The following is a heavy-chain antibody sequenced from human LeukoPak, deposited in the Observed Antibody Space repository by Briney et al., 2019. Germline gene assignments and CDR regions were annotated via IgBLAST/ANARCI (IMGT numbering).Heavy chain of an antibody. V-gene: IGHV3-48*02. CDR2: ISSDRTTI. CDR1: GFTFSSYT. J-gene: IGHJ4*02. Sequence: PGGSLTLSCAASGFTFSSYTMSWVRQAPGKGLEWVSSISSDRTTIFYADSVKGRLTISRDNAQNSLYLQMNSLRDEDTAVYYCAGQKGMDYWGQGTLVIVSS. CDR3: AGQKGMDY.